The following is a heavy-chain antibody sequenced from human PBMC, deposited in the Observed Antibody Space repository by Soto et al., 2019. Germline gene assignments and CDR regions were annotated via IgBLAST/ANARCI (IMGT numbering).Heavy chain of an antibody. Sequence: QVQVVESGGGVVQPGTSLRLSCAASGFTFSNFGMHWVRQAPGKGLEWVAVIWHDGKNKYYADSVEGRFTISRDNSKKTPNRKMNSLRAEDTAVYYGARDPGTDEAIDYWGHGTRVLVSS. V-gene: IGHV3-33*01. CDR3: ARDPGTDEAIDY. J-gene: IGHJ4*01. CDR2: IWHDGKNK. CDR1: GFTFSNFG.